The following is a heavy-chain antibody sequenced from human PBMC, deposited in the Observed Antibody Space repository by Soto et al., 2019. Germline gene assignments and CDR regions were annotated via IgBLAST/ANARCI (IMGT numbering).Heavy chain of an antibody. CDR2: ISAYNGNT. D-gene: IGHD1-1*01. CDR3: ASRVRIDAFDI. Sequence: GASVKVSCKASGYTFSSCGISWVRQAPGQGLEWMGWISAYNGNTKYAQKIQGRVTMTTDTSTSTAYMELRSLRSDDTAVYYCASRVRIDAFDIWGQGTMVTVSS. CDR1: GYTFSSCG. V-gene: IGHV1-18*01. J-gene: IGHJ3*02.